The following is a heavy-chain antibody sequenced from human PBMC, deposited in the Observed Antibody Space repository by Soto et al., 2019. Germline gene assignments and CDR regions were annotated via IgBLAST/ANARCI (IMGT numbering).Heavy chain of an antibody. D-gene: IGHD2-8*01. CDR1: GGTFSSYV. CDR3: ATPLAYAMRGWDGLDV. Sequence: QVQLVQSGAEVKKPGSSVKVSCKASGGTFSSYVIGWVRQAPGQGLEWRGGLISIYGTTHYAQRFQGRVTITADEAPSTAYMELSSLRSEDTAVYYCATPLAYAMRGWDGLDVWGQGTTVTVSS. V-gene: IGHV1-69*01. CDR2: LISIYGTT. J-gene: IGHJ6*02.